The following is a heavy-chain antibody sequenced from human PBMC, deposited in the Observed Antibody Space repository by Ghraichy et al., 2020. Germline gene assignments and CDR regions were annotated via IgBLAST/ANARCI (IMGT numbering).Heavy chain of an antibody. CDR2: IYYSGNT. Sequence: SQTLSLTCTVSGSSISSSTYYWGWIRQPPGKGLEWIGSIYYSGNTYYNPSLKSRVTISVDMSKNQFSLKLSSVTAADTAVYFCATSKGGYDSSGYYYYYYYMNVWGKGTTATVSS. J-gene: IGHJ6*03. CDR3: ATSKGGYDSSGYYYYYYYMNV. CDR1: GSSISSSTYY. V-gene: IGHV4-39*01. D-gene: IGHD3-22*01.